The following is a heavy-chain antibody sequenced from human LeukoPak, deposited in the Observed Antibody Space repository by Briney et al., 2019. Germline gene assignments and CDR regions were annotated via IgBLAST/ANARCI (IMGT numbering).Heavy chain of an antibody. D-gene: IGHD2-15*01. J-gene: IGHJ6*02. CDR2: ISSSGSTI. CDR3: ASKYCSGGSCRYYYGMDV. Sequence: GGSLRLSCAASGFTFSSYEMNWVRQAPGKGLEWVSYISSSGSTIYYADSVKGRFTISRDNANNSLYLQMNSLRAEDTAVYYCASKYCSGGSCRYYYGMDVWGQGTTVTVSS. CDR1: GFTFSSYE. V-gene: IGHV3-48*03.